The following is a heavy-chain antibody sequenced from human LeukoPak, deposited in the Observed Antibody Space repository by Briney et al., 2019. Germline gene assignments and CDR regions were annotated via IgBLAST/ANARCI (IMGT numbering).Heavy chain of an antibody. J-gene: IGHJ4*02. D-gene: IGHD3-16*02. CDR3: ARHTSSYDYVWGSYRLEY. V-gene: IGHV4-39*01. CDR2: MYYSGST. CDR1: GGSITTRSYY. Sequence: PSETLSLNCAVSGGSITTRSYYWGWIRQPPGKGLEWIGGMYYSGSTYYNPSLKSRVTMSVDTSKNQLSLTLTSAIAADTAVYYCARHTSSYDYVWGSYRLEYWGQGTLVTVSS.